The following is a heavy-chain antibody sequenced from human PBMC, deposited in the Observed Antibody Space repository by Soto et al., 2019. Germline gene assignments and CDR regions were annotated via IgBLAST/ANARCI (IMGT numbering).Heavy chain of an antibody. V-gene: IGHV3-20*04. Sequence: EVQLVESGGGVVRPGGSLRLSCAASGFTFDDYGMSWVRQAPGKGLEWVSGINWNGGRTGYADSVKGRFTISRDNAKNSLYLQKNSLRAEDTALYYCARRWFGSTTPGYGMDVWGQGTTVTVSS. CDR2: INWNGGRT. CDR1: GFTFDDYG. D-gene: IGHD3-10*01. J-gene: IGHJ6*02. CDR3: ARRWFGSTTPGYGMDV.